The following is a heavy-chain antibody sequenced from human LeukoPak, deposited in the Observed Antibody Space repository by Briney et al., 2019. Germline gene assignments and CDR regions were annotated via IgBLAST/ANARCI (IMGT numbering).Heavy chain of an antibody. J-gene: IGHJ4*02. CDR1: GGSISSGGYY. V-gene: IGHV4-31*03. Sequence: PSETLSLTCTVSGGSISSGGYYWSWIRQHPGKGLEWIGYIYYSGSTYYNPSLKSRVTISVDTSKNQFSLKLSSVTAADTATYFCARVRRWAGSLVFDYWGQGILVTVSS. D-gene: IGHD2-15*01. CDR2: IYYSGST. CDR3: ARVRRWAGSLVFDY.